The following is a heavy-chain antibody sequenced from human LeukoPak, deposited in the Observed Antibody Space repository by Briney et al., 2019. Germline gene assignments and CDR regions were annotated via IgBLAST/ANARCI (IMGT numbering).Heavy chain of an antibody. D-gene: IGHD5-18*01. CDR1: GFTFSSYS. CDR3: TRGVSYGHFDY. CDR2: ISASGSHI. Sequence: GGSLRLSCAVSGFTFSSYSIPWVRQAPGKGLEWISYISASGSHIYYAESVKGRFTISRDNAKKSLSLEMNSLRAEDTAVYYCTRGVSYGHFDYWGQGTLVTVSS. J-gene: IGHJ4*02. V-gene: IGHV3-21*01.